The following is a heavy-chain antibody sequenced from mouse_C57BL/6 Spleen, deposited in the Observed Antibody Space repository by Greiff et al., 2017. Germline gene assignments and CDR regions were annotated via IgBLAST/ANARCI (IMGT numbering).Heavy chain of an antibody. CDR2: IDPSDSYT. CDR1: GYTFTSYW. CDR3: ATIYYDYDDARDY. Sequence: QVQLQQSGAELVLPGASVKLSCKASGYTFTSYWMHWVKQRPGQGLEWIGEIDPSDSYTNYNQTFKGKSTLTVDKSSSTAYMQLSSLTSEDSAVYYCATIYYDYDDARDYWGQGTSVTVSS. V-gene: IGHV1-69*01. J-gene: IGHJ4*01. D-gene: IGHD2-4*01.